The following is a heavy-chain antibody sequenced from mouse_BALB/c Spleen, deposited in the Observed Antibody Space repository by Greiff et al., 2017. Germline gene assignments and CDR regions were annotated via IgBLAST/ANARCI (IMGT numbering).Heavy chain of an antibody. Sequence: EVKLVESGGGLVQPGGSRKLSCAASGFTFSSFGMHWVRQAPEKGLEWVAYISSGSSTTNYADTVKGRFTIARDNPKNTLFLQMTSLRSEDTAMYCCASGSSCWYFDVWGAGTTVTVSS. D-gene: IGHD1-1*01. J-gene: IGHJ1*01. CDR3: ASGSSCWYFDV. CDR2: ISSGSSTT. V-gene: IGHV5-17*02. CDR1: GFTFSSFG.